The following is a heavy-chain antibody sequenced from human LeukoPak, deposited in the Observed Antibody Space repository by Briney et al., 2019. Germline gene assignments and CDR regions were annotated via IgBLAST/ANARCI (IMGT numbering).Heavy chain of an antibody. J-gene: IGHJ4*02. D-gene: IGHD5-24*01. V-gene: IGHV3-21*01. CDR2: ISSSSSYI. CDR3: ARDRGSREGYKPYLDS. CDR1: GFTFSTYS. Sequence: PGGSQRLSCAASGFTFSTYSMNWVRQAPGKGLEWVSFISSSSSYIYYADSVKGRFTISRDNAKDSLYLQMNSLRAEDTAVYYCARDRGSREGYKPYLDSWGQGTLVTVSS.